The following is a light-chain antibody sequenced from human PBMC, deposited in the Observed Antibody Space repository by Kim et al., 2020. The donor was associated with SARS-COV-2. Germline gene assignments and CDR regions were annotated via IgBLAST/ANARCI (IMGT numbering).Light chain of an antibody. J-gene: IGLJ2*01. V-gene: IGLV2-14*03. CDR1: SSDVGGYIY. CDR2: DVS. CDR3: SSYTSSSLV. Sequence: PGQSITISCTGTSSDVGGYIYVSWYQQHPGKAPKLMIYDVSNRPSGVSNRFSGSKSGNTASLTISGLQTEDEADYYCSSYTSSSLVFGGGTQLTVL.